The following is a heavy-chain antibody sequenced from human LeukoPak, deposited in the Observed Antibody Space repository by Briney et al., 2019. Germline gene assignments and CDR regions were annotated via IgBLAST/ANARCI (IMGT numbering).Heavy chain of an antibody. CDR1: GFTFDDYA. D-gene: IGHD1-1*01. V-gene: IGHV3-9*01. J-gene: IGHJ6*02. Sequence: PGGSLRLSCAASGFTFDDYAMHWVRQAPGKGLEWVSGISWNSGSIGYADSVKGRFTISRDNAKNSLYLQMNSLRAEDTALYYCAKDIRLERQGYYYYYGMDVWGQGTTVTVSS. CDR2: ISWNSGSI. CDR3: AKDIRLERQGYYYYYGMDV.